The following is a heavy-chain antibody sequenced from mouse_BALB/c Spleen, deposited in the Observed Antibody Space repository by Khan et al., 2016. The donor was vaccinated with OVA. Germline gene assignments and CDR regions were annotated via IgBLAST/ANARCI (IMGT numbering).Heavy chain of an antibody. Sequence: EVELVESGGGLVQPGGSRKLSCAASGFTFRSFGMHWVRQAPKKGLEWVAYISSGSSTIYYVDTVKGRFTISRDNPKNTLFLQRTSLRSEDTAMYYCARSGGNFHLYFDVWGAGTSGTVSS. CDR2: ISSGSSTI. V-gene: IGHV5-17*02. CDR1: GFTFRSFG. CDR3: ARSGGNFHLYFDV. J-gene: IGHJ1*01. D-gene: IGHD2-1*01.